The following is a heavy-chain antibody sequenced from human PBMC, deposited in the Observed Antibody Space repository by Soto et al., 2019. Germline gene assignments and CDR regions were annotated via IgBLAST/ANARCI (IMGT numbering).Heavy chain of an antibody. CDR3: ARVSIAVAGIAYYFDY. J-gene: IGHJ4*02. CDR1: GFSFSSCA. V-gene: IGHV3-30-3*01. D-gene: IGHD6-19*01. CDR2: VSHDGSNK. Sequence: QVQLVESGGGVVQPGRSLRLSCAASGFSFSSCAMHWVRQAPGKGLEWVAVVSHDGSNKYYADSVKGRVTISRDNSINTVYVQMNSLRAEDAAGYYCARVSIAVAGIAYYFDYWGQGTLVTVSS.